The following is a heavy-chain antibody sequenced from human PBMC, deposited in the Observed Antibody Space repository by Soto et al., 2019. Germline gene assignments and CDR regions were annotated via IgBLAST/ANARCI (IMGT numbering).Heavy chain of an antibody. CDR2: INHSGST. Sequence: LSLTCAVYGGSFSGYYWGWIRQPPGKGLEWIGEINHSGSTNYNPSLKSRVTISVDTSKNQFSLKLSSVTAADTAVYYCARDSGSFPNWLDPWGQGTLVTVSS. J-gene: IGHJ5*02. CDR3: ARDSGSFPNWLDP. CDR1: GGSFSGYY. V-gene: IGHV4-34*01. D-gene: IGHD1-26*01.